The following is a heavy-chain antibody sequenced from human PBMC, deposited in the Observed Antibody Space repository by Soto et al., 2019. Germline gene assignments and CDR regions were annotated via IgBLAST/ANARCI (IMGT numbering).Heavy chain of an antibody. J-gene: IGHJ4*02. CDR3: ARTVGAAYYFDF. D-gene: IGHD1-26*01. Sequence: QVQLQESGPGLVKPSETLSLTCTVSGDSMTKYYWSWIRQPAGKGLEWIWRIYTSGSTNYNPSLKSRVTMSIDTSNNHFSLKLKSVTAADTAVYYCARTVGAAYYFDFWGQGALVTVSS. V-gene: IGHV4-4*07. CDR1: GDSMTKYY. CDR2: IYTSGST.